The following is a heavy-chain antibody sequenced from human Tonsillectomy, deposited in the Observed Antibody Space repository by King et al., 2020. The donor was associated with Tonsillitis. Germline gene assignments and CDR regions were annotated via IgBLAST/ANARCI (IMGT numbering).Heavy chain of an antibody. D-gene: IGHD3-22*01. CDR3: AIEGHYFETHFWFYH. Sequence: QLVQSGGGWVQPGGSLRLSCAASGFTFSSNSMNWVRQAPGKGLEWISYITSSGSTMYADPVRGRFTISRDNANNSLSLQMNSLREEDTAMYYCAIEGHYFETHFWFYHWGQGSLVTVSS. V-gene: IGHV3-48*02. CDR2: ITSSGST. CDR1: GFTFSSNS. J-gene: IGHJ5*02.